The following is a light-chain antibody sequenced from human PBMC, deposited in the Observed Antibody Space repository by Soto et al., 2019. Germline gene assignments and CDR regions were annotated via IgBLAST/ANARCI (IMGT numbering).Light chain of an antibody. CDR3: QQYGSSPYT. CDR1: QSISNN. CDR2: GAS. V-gene: IGKV3-20*01. J-gene: IGKJ2*01. Sequence: EIVMTQSPATLSVSPGERATLSCRASQSISNNLAWYQQKPGQPPSLLIYGASSRAAGIPDRFSGSGSGTGFTLTISRLEPEDSAVYYCQQYGSSPYTFGRGTKLEIK.